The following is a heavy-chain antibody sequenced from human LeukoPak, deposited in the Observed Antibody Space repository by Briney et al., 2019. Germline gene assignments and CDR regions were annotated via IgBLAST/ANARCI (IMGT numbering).Heavy chain of an antibody. CDR1: VGSISSYY. CDR3: ARNARGQDFDYGGNCFDY. D-gene: IGHD4-23*01. Sequence: SETLSLTCTVSVGSISSYYRCWIPQRPGKGLEWSGHIYYSRSSNYNPSLKSRVTISVDTSKNQFSLKLSSVTAADTAVYYCARNARGQDFDYGGNCFDYWGQGTLVTVSS. J-gene: IGHJ4*02. V-gene: IGHV4-59*01. CDR2: IYYSRSS.